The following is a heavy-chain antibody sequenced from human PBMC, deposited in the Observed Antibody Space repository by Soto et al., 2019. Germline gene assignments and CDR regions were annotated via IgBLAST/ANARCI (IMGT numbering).Heavy chain of an antibody. CDR1: GGSFSGYY. D-gene: IGHD2-15*01. Sequence: ETLSLTCAVYGGSFSGYYWSWIRQPPGKGLEWIGEINHSGSTNYNPSLKSRVTISVDTSKNQFSLKLSSVTAADTAVYYCARGLIWNWFDPWGQGTLVTVSS. CDR3: ARGLIWNWFDP. CDR2: INHSGST. J-gene: IGHJ5*02. V-gene: IGHV4-34*01.